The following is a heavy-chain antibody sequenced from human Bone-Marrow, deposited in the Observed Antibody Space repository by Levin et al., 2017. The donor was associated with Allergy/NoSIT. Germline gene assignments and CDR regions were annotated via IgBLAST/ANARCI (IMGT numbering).Heavy chain of an antibody. V-gene: IGHV1-69*13. Sequence: EASVKVSCKAFGVTFSTSAISWVRQAPGQGLDWMGGIIPMFGTPNYSQKFQGRVTISADESRNTAYLDLTRLTSDDTAVYYCARVPRSTGTTWWFDPWGQGTLVTVAS. D-gene: IGHD1-7*01. CDR3: ARVPRSTGTTWWFDP. J-gene: IGHJ5*02. CDR2: IIPMFGTP. CDR1: GVTFSTSA.